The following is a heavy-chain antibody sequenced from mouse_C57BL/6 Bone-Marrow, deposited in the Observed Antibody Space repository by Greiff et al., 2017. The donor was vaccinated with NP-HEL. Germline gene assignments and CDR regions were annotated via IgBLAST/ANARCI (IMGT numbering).Heavy chain of an antibody. CDR2: IYPRSGNT. CDR3: VRGGDYYCSSSPDV. CDR1: GYTFTSYG. Sequence: VKLQESGAELARPGASVKLSCKASGYTFTSYGISWVKQRTGQGLEWIGEIYPRSGNTYYNEKFKGKATLTADKSSSTAYMELRSLTSEASAVYVCVRGGDYYCSSSPDVWGRGTTVTVSS. J-gene: IGHJ1*03. D-gene: IGHD1-1*01. V-gene: IGHV1-81*01.